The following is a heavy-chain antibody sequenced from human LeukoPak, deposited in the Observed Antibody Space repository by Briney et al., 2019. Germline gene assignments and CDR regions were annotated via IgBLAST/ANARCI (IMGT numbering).Heavy chain of an antibody. CDR1: GGSLSGYY. D-gene: IGHD6-19*01. J-gene: IGHJ4*02. CDR2: INHSGST. V-gene: IGHV4-34*01. Sequence: PSETLSLTCAVYGGSLSGYYWSWIRQPPGKGLEWIGEINHSGSTNYNPSLKSRVTISVDTSKNQFSLKLSSVTAADTAVYYCARGGIAVAGADYWGQGTLVTVSS. CDR3: ARGGIAVAGADY.